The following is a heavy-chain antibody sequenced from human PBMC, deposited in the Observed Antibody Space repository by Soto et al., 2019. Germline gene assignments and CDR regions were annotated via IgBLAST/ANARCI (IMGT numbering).Heavy chain of an antibody. V-gene: IGHV3-23*01. CDR2: ISGSDDST. CDR1: GFTFSSYA. Sequence: EVQLLESGGGLVQPGESLRLSCAASGFTFSSYAMSWVRQAPGKGLEWVSVISGSDDSTYYADSVKGRFPISRDNSKNTLYLQMNSLKAEDTAVYYCAKRSRSSPFDYWGQGTLVTVSS. J-gene: IGHJ4*02. CDR3: AKRSRSSPFDY. D-gene: IGHD6-6*01.